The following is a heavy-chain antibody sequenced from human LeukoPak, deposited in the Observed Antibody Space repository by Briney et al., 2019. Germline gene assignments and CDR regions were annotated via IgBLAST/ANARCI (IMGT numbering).Heavy chain of an antibody. CDR3: AKVALDYYGSGSYYGMDV. CDR1: GFTFSSYA. D-gene: IGHD3-10*01. V-gene: IGHV3-23*01. Sequence: PGGSLRLSCAASGFTFSSYAMSWARQAPGKGLEWVSAISGSGGSTYYADSVKGRFTISRDNSKNTLCLQMNSLRAEDTAVYYCAKVALDYYGSGSYYGMDVWGQGTTVTVSS. CDR2: ISGSGGST. J-gene: IGHJ6*02.